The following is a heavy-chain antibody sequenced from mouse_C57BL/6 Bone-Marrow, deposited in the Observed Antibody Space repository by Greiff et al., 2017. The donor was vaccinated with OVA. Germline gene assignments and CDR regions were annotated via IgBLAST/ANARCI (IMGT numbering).Heavy chain of an antibody. CDR1: GVDFSRYW. Sequence: EADGVDFSRYWMSWVRRAPGKGLEWIGEINPDSSTINYAPSLKDKFIISRDNAKNTLYLQMSKVRSEDTALYYCARKGFSYYFDYWGQGTTLTVSS. J-gene: IGHJ2*01. CDR3: ARKGFSYYFDY. CDR2: INPDSSTI. V-gene: IGHV4-1*01.